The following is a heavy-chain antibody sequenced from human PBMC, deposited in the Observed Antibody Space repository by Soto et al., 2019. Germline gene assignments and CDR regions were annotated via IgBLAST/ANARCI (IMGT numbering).Heavy chain of an antibody. CDR3: ARDKFGSSSSQLGTPYHHHYGMDV. CDR1: GLPLSSYV. D-gene: IGHD6-6*01. Sequence: SLPCAATGLPLSSYVMHGLRQSPSKGVEWVADLSSEGRNKYFAEPVKGRFTLPRDHSTHTLYLQMHRLKPEATSVYYCARDKFGSSSSQLGTPYHHHYGMDVWGQGTTVTVSS. V-gene: IGHV3-30*03. CDR2: LSSEGRNK. J-gene: IGHJ6*02.